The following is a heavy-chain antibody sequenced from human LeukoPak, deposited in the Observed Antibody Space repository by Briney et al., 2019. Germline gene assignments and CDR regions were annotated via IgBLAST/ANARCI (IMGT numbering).Heavy chain of an antibody. CDR1: GFTFSSYA. CDR3: ARDFYRHYYGSGS. J-gene: IGHJ5*02. D-gene: IGHD3-10*01. V-gene: IGHV3-48*03. Sequence: GGSLRLSCKASGFTFSSYAMNWVRQAPGKGLEWVSFISTTGSIIYYADSVRGRFTTSRDNAEKSLYLHMNSLRADDTGIYYCARDFYRHYYGSGSWGQGTLVTASS. CDR2: ISTTGSII.